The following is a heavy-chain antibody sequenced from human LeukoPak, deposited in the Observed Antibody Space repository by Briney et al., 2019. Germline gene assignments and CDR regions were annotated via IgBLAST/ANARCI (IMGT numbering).Heavy chain of an antibody. J-gene: IGHJ4*02. CDR2: FYTSGTT. Sequence: SETLSLTCTVSGVSISSDSYYWSWIRQPAGKGLEWIGRFYTSGTTNYNPSLKSRVTISVDTSKNQFSLKLSSVTAADTAVYYCARGYSSGWYGYYFDYWGQGTLVTVSS. D-gene: IGHD6-19*01. V-gene: IGHV4-61*02. CDR3: ARGYSSGWYGYYFDY. CDR1: GVSISSDSYY.